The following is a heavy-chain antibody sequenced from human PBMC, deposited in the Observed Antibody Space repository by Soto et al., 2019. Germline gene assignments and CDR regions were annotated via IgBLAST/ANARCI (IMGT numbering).Heavy chain of an antibody. V-gene: IGHV3-53*04. D-gene: IGHD3-10*01. Sequence: EVQLVESGGGLVQPGGSLRLSCAASGIPVSSNYMTWVRQAPGKGLEWVSVLHSGGDTYYANSVKGRFTISRHDSTNTLFLPMNSLTPEDTAVYYCARAGPYYYASRMDVWGQGTTVTVSS. J-gene: IGHJ6*02. CDR1: GIPVSSNY. CDR3: ARAGPYYYASRMDV. CDR2: LHSGGDT.